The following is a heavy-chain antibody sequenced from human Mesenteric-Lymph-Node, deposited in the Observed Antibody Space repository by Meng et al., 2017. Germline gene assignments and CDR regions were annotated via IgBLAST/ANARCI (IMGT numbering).Heavy chain of an antibody. D-gene: IGHD4-17*01. Sequence: SETLSLTCAVSGYSISGGYYWGWIRQPPGKGLEWIGSIYHSGSTYYSPSLKSRVTISVDTSKNQFSLKLSSVTAADTAVYYCARVSTRGFGELSVYWGRGTLVTVSS. CDR3: ARVSTRGFGELSVY. CDR2: IYHSGST. J-gene: IGHJ4*02. CDR1: GYSISGGYY. V-gene: IGHV4-38-2*01.